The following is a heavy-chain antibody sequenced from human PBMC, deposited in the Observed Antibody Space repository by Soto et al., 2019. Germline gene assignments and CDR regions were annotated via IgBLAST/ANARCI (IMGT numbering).Heavy chain of an antibody. J-gene: IGHJ4*02. D-gene: IGHD3-3*01. V-gene: IGHV1-46*01. Sequence: SVKVSCKASGYTFTSYYMHWVRQAPGQGLEWMGIINPSGGSTSYAQKFQGRVTMTRDTSTSTVYMELSSLRSEDTAVYYCARHFTLATFGVVIRGGYFDDWCQGTLVTV. CDR2: INPSGGST. CDR1: GYTFTSYY. CDR3: ARHFTLATFGVVIRGGYFDD.